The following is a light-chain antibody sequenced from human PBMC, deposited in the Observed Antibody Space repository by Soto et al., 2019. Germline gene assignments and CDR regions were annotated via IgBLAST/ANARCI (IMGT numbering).Light chain of an antibody. Sequence: EIVLTQSPGTLSLSPGERATLSCRASQSVSNNYLAWYQQKPGQAPRLLIYGASDRATGIPDRFSGSGSGTEFTLTISSLQSEDFAVYYCQQYDKWPRTFGQGTKVDIK. J-gene: IGKJ1*01. CDR1: QSVSNNY. V-gene: IGKV3-20*01. CDR3: QQYDKWPRT. CDR2: GAS.